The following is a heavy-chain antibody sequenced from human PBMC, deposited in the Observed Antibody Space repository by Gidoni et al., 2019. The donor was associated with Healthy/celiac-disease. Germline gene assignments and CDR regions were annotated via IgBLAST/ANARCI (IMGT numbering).Heavy chain of an antibody. CDR1: GYTFTSYG. D-gene: IGHD2-15*01. CDR2: ISAYNGNT. CDR3: ARYPATTYCSGGSCYAGLSHDY. V-gene: IGHV1-18*01. J-gene: IGHJ4*02. Sequence: QVQLVQSGAEVKKPGASVKVSCKASGYTFTSYGISWVRQAPGQGLEWMGWISAYNGNTNYAQKLQGRGTMTTDTSTSTAYMELRSLRSDDTAVYYCARYPATTYCSGGSCYAGLSHDYWGQGTLVTVSS.